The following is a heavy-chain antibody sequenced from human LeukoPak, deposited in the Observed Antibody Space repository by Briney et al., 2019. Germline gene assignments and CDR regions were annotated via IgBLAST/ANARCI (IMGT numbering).Heavy chain of an antibody. CDR3: ARGRGSGHKENWFDP. Sequence: ASVTVSCKASGYTFPTYYNNWVRQAPAHPIEWMGWMNPNCGNSGYTQEFLGRVTMTRNTSISTAYMELSSLRSEDTAVYYCARGRGSGHKENWFDPWGQGTLVTVSS. V-gene: IGHV1-8*01. D-gene: IGHD6-19*01. J-gene: IGHJ5*02. CDR1: GYTFPTYY. CDR2: MNPNCGNS.